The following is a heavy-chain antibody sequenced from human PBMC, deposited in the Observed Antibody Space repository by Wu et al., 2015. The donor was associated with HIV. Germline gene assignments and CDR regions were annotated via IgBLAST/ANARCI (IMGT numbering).Heavy chain of an antibody. CDR1: GGTFSSYA. CDR2: IIPIFGTA. D-gene: IGHD2-2*01. V-gene: IGHV1-69*12. J-gene: IGHJ5*02. Sequence: QVQLVQSGAEVKKPGSSVKVSCKASGGTFSSYAISWVRQAPGQGLEWMGGIIPIFGTANYAQKFQGRVTITADESTSTAYMELSSLRSEDTAVYYCARAKNIVVVPAVPAGSRYNWFDPWGQGTLVTVSS. CDR3: ARAKNIVVVPAVPAGSRYNWFDP.